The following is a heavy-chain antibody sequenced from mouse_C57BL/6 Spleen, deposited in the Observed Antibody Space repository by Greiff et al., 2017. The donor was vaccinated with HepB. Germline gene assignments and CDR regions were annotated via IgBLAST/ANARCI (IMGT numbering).Heavy chain of an antibody. CDR1: GFTFSSYA. D-gene: IGHD2-4*01. J-gene: IGHJ3*01. Sequence: EVKLVESGGGLVKPGGSLKLSCAASGFTFSSYAMSWVRQTPEKRLEWVATISDGGSYTYYPDNVKGRFTISRDNAKNNLYLQMSHLKSEDTAMYECARTYDYDCWFACWGQGTLVTVSA. CDR3: ARTYDYDCWFAC. V-gene: IGHV5-4*03. CDR2: ISDGGSYT.